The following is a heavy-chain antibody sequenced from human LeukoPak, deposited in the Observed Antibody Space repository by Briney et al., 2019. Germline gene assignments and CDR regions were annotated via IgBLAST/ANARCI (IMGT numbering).Heavy chain of an antibody. J-gene: IGHJ4*02. CDR3: ARGLSSSSLYYFDY. V-gene: IGHV4-34*01. D-gene: IGHD6-6*01. CDR1: GGSFSVYY. Sequence: SETLSLTCAVYGGSFSVYYWSWIRQPPGKWLEWIGEINHSGSTNYNPSLKSRVTISVETSKNQFSLKLSSVTAADTAVYYCARGLSSSSLYYFDYWGQGTLVTVSS. CDR2: INHSGST.